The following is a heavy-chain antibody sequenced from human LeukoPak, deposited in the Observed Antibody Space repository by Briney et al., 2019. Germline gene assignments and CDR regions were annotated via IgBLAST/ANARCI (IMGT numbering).Heavy chain of an antibody. Sequence: PGGSLRLSCAASGFTLSSYWMSWVRQAPGKGLEWVANIKQDGSEKYYVDSVKGRFTISRDNAKNSLYLQMNSLRAEDTAVYYCARDGETGEIDYWGQGTLVTVSS. V-gene: IGHV3-7*05. CDR1: GFTLSSYW. CDR2: IKQDGSEK. CDR3: ARDGETGEIDY. D-gene: IGHD7-27*01. J-gene: IGHJ4*02.